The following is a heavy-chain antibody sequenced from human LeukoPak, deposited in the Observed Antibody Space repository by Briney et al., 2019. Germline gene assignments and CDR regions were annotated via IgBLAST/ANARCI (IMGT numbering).Heavy chain of an antibody. D-gene: IGHD6-19*01. CDR1: RFTLSNYW. Sequence: PGGSLRLSCAASRFTLSNYWMSWVRQAPGKGLEWVANIKQHGSETYYVDSVKGRFTISRDNAKNSLSLQMNSLRAEDTAVYYCARQRGSGCLDYWGQGTLVTVSS. J-gene: IGHJ4*02. CDR3: ARQRGSGCLDY. CDR2: IKQHGSET. V-gene: IGHV3-7*01.